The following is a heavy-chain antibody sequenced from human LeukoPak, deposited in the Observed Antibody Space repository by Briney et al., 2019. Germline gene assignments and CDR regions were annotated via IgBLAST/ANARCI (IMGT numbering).Heavy chain of an antibody. CDR3: GRAQKRGPYYFDY. Sequence: PGGSLRLSCAASGFTLSSYWMSWVRQAPGKGLEWVANIKQDGSEKYYVDSVKGRFTMPRDNAKNSLYLQMNSLRDEDTAVYYCGRAQKRGPYYFDYWGQGTLVTVSS. V-gene: IGHV3-7*05. CDR1: GFTLSSYW. J-gene: IGHJ4*02. D-gene: IGHD5-24*01. CDR2: IKQDGSEK.